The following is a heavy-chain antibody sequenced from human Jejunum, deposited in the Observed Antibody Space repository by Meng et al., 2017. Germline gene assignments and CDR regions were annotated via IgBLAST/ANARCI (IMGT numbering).Heavy chain of an antibody. CDR3: ARRNSWYAYFDS. CDR2: IKSKPYGETT. J-gene: IGHJ4*02. CDR1: GFTFGDYI. Sequence: GESLKISCTAPGFTFGDYIVSWFRQAPGKGLEWVSFIKSKPYGETTDYAASVKGRFTISRDGSKSIVYLQMNSLKTEDTAVYYCARRNSWYAYFDSWGQGTLVTVSS. D-gene: IGHD6-13*01. V-gene: IGHV3-49*01.